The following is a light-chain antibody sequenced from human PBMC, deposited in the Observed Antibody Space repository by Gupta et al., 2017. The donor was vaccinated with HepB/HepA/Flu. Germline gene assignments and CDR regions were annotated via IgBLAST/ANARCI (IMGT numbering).Light chain of an antibody. V-gene: IGLV2-8*01. J-gene: IGLJ2*01. CDR3: SSYAGSSVV. Sequence: QSALTQPPSASGSPGQSVTISCTGTSSDVGGYNFVSWYQQHPGKAPKLIIYEVNKRPSGVPDRFSGPKSGNTASLTVSGLQAEDEADYHCSSYAGSSVVFGGGTKLTVL. CDR2: EVN. CDR1: SSDVGGYNF.